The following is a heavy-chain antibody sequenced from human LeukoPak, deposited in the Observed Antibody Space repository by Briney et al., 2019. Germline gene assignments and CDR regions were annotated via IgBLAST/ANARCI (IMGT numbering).Heavy chain of an antibody. CDR3: ATARGVGTTVDY. Sequence: ASVKVSCKASGYTFTSYGISWVRQAPGQGLEWMGWISAYNGNTNYAQKLQGRVTMTTDTSTSTAYMELRSLRSDDTAVYHCATARGVGTTVDYWGQGTLVTVSS. D-gene: IGHD2-8*01. CDR1: GYTFTSYG. CDR2: ISAYNGNT. V-gene: IGHV1-18*01. J-gene: IGHJ4*02.